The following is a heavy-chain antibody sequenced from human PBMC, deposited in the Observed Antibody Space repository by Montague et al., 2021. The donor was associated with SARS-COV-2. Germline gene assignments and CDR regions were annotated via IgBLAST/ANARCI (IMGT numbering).Heavy chain of an antibody. Sequence: SETLSLTCTVSGGSISSYDWSWIRQPPGKGLEWIGIIYYSGSTNYNPSLKSRVTISLDTSKNQFSLKLNSVTAADTAVYYCARGSYGPDAFDFWGQGTLVTVSS. D-gene: IGHD5-18*01. J-gene: IGHJ3*01. CDR1: GGSISSYD. V-gene: IGHV4-59*01. CDR3: ARGSYGPDAFDF. CDR2: IYYSGST.